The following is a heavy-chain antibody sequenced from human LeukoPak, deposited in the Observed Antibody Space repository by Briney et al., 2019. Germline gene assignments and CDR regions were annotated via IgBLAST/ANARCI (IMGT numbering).Heavy chain of an antibody. CDR3: ARGDYGGAFDI. D-gene: IGHD4-17*01. V-gene: IGHV4-39*07. CDR2: IYYSGST. Sequence: PSETLSLTCTVSGGSISSSSYYWGWIRQPPGKGLEWIGSIYYSGSTYYNPSLKSRVTISVDTSKNQFSLKLSSVTAADTAVYYCARGDYGGAFDIWGQGTMVTVSS. J-gene: IGHJ3*02. CDR1: GGSISSSSYY.